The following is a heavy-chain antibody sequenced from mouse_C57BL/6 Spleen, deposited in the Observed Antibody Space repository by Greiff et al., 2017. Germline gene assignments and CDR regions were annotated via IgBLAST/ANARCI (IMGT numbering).Heavy chain of an antibody. CDR3: ARSYGYNYYAMDY. J-gene: IGHJ4*01. V-gene: IGHV1-64*01. D-gene: IGHD2-2*01. CDR2: IHPNSGST. Sequence: VQLQQPGAELVKPGASVKLSCKASGYTFTSYWMHWVKQRPGQGLEWIGMIHPNSGSTNYNEKFKSKATLTVDKSSSTAYMQLSSLTSEDSAVYYCARSYGYNYYAMDYWGQGTSVTVSS. CDR1: GYTFTSYW.